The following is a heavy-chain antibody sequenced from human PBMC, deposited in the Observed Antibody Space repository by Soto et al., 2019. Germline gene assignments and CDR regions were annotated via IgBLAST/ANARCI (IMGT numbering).Heavy chain of an antibody. D-gene: IGHD1-20*01. V-gene: IGHV3-48*03. CDR2: MSSSGSTI. Sequence: CLRLPGAASPSTLSSNEKNWVLPAPCKGMKWVSSMSSSGSTIYYADSVKGRLTMSRDNAKNSLYLQMHSLRAEDTAVSYCARSQGVTGRSGAFVIWDPGTMVAIS. J-gene: IGHJ3*02. CDR3: ARSQGVTGRSGAFVI. CDR1: PSTLSSNE.